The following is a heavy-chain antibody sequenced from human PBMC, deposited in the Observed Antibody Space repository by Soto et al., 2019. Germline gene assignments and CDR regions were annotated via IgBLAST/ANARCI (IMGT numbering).Heavy chain of an antibody. D-gene: IGHD1-26*01. CDR3: ATSTMGPYYYGMDV. Sequence: EVQLVESGGGLVQPGGSLRLSCAASGFTVSRNYMSWVRQAPGKGLEWVSVIYSAGSTYYADSVKGRFTISRDNSKNTLYLQMNSLRAEDTAVYYCATSTMGPYYYGMDVWGQGTTVTVSS. V-gene: IGHV3-66*01. J-gene: IGHJ6*02. CDR2: IYSAGST. CDR1: GFTVSRNY.